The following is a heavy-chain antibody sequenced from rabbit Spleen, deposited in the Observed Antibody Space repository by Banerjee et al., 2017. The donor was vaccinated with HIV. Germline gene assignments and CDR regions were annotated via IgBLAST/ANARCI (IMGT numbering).Heavy chain of an antibody. V-gene: IGHV1S40*01. CDR2: INAVTGKA. CDR3: ARDLPEIVGWNFGF. Sequence: QSLEESGGGLVKPGASLTLTCKASGFSFSNKAVMCWVRQAPGKGLEWIACINAVTGKAVYASWAKGRFTFSKTSSTTVTLQMTSLTAADTATYFCARDLPEIVGWNFGFWGPGTLVTVS. D-gene: IGHD1-1*01. J-gene: IGHJ6*01. CDR1: GFSFSNKAV.